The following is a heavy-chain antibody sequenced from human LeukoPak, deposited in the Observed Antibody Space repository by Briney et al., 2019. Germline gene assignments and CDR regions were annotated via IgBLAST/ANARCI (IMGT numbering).Heavy chain of an antibody. J-gene: IGHJ4*02. CDR2: IYYSGST. D-gene: IGHD1-1*01. Sequence: SETLSLTCTVSGGSISSYYWSWIRQPPGKGLEWIGYIYYSGSTNYNPSLKSRVTISVDTSKNQFSLKLSSVTAADTAVYYCARVLTTGTWGFDYWGQGTLVTVSS. CDR3: ARVLTTGTWGFDY. CDR1: GGSISSYY. V-gene: IGHV4-59*01.